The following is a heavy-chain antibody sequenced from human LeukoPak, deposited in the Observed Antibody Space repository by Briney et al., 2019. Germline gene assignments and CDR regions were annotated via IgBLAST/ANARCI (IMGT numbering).Heavy chain of an antibody. J-gene: IGHJ4*02. Sequence: GGALRLSCVASLFTFSRYGMHGVRQAPCKGVEWVAVIWYDGRNKYYGDSVKGPVTISRDNSKNTLYLQMKSQRAEDTAMYYCAREGPDRIGAAGTYLAYWGQGTLVTVSS. V-gene: IGHV3-33*01. CDR3: AREGPDRIGAAGTYLAY. CDR1: LFTFSRYG. D-gene: IGHD6-13*01. CDR2: IWYDGRNK.